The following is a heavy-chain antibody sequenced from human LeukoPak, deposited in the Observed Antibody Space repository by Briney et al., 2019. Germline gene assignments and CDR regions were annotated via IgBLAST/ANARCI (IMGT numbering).Heavy chain of an antibody. V-gene: IGHV4-31*03. CDR2: IYYSGST. CDR1: GGSISSGGSY. CDR3: ARGIAVAGTGYYYYYGMDV. Sequence: PSQTLSLTCTVSGGSISSGGSYWSWIRQHPGKGLEWIGYIYYSGSTYYNPSLKSRVTISVDTSKNQFSLKLSSVTAADTAVYYCARGIAVAGTGYYYYYGMDVWGQGTTVTVSS. J-gene: IGHJ6*02. D-gene: IGHD6-19*01.